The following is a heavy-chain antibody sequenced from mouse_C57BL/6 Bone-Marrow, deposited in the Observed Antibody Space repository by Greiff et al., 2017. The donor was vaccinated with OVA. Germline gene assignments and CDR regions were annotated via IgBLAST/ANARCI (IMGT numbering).Heavy chain of an antibody. J-gene: IGHJ1*03. D-gene: IGHD1-1*01. CDR2: IYPRSGNT. CDR3: ARRGFYYESSRDFDV. V-gene: IGHV1-81*01. Sequence: QVQLQQSGAELARPGASVKLSCKASGYTFTSYGISWVKQRTGQGLEWIGEIYPRSGNTYYNEKFKGKATQTADKSSSTAYVELHSLTSADSAVYFCARRGFYYESSRDFDVWGTGTTVTVSS. CDR1: GYTFTSYG.